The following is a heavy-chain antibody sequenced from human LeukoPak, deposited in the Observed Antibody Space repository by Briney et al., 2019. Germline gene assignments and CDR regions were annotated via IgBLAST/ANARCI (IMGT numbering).Heavy chain of an antibody. V-gene: IGHV3-7*04. J-gene: IGHJ4*02. D-gene: IGHD1-26*01. CDR3: ARDVGATVLEN. Sequence: PGGSLRLSCAASGFTFSSYWVTWVRQAPGKGLELVANIKQDGSEKYLVDSEKGRFTISRDNAQHSVYLQMNSLRAEDTAVYYCARDVGATVLENWGQGTLVTVSS. CDR1: GFTFSSYW. CDR2: IKQDGSEK.